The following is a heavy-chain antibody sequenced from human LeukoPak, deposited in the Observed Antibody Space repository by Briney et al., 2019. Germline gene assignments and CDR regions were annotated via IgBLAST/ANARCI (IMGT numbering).Heavy chain of an antibody. CDR3: ASGDPGIVAGTNYFDY. CDR1: GGTFSSYA. D-gene: IGHD6-19*01. J-gene: IGHJ4*02. V-gene: IGHV1-69*13. CDR2: IIPIFGTA. Sequence: AASVKVSCKASGGTFSSYAISWVRQAPGQGLEWMGGIIPIFGTANYAQKFQGRVTITADESTSTAYMELSSLRSEDTAVYYCASGDPGIVAGTNYFDYWGQGTLVTVSS.